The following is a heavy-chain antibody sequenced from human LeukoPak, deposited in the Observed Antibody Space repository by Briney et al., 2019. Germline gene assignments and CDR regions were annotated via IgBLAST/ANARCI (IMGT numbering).Heavy chain of an antibody. CDR3: ARLYSSYGIGHFDC. Sequence: GESLKISCKGPGYSFTSYWIGWVRQMPGKGLECMGIIYPGDSDTRYSPSFQGQVTISADKSSSTAYLQWSGLKASDTAIYYCARLYSSYGIGHFDCWGQGTLVTVSS. V-gene: IGHV5-51*01. J-gene: IGHJ4*02. D-gene: IGHD4-11*01. CDR2: IYPGDSDT. CDR1: GYSFTSYW.